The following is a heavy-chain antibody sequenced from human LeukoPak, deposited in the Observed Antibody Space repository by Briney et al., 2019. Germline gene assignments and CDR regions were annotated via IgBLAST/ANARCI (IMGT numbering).Heavy chain of an antibody. J-gene: IGHJ3*02. Sequence: ASVKVSCKASGYTFTDYYMHWVRQAPGQGLEWMGWINPNSGDAKDAQKFQGRVTMTRDTSINTAYMELSGLRSDDTAVYCCARATRIVGGDRQAFDIWGHGTMVTVSS. V-gene: IGHV1-2*02. CDR1: GYTFTDYY. D-gene: IGHD1-26*01. CDR3: ARATRIVGGDRQAFDI. CDR2: INPNSGDA.